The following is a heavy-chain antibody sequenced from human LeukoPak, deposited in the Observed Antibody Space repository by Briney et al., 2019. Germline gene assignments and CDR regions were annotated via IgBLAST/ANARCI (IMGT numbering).Heavy chain of an antibody. J-gene: IGHJ4*02. D-gene: IGHD4-17*01. CDR1: GGSFSSVSYY. Sequence: SETLSLTCTVSGGSFSSVSYYWGWIRQPPGTGLEWIGYIYYSGSTNYNPSLKSRVTISVDTSKNQFSLKLTSVTAADTAVYYCAREVTTVTTFDYWGQGTLVTVSS. V-gene: IGHV4-61*01. CDR2: IYYSGST. CDR3: AREVTTVTTFDY.